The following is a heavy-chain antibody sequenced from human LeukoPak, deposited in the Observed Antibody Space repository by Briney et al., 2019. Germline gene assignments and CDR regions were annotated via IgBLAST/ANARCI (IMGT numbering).Heavy chain of an antibody. CDR1: GYTFTSYD. D-gene: IGHD3-16*02. CDR2: MNPNSGNT. Sequence: ASVKVSCKASGYTFTSYDINWVRQATGQGLEWMGWMNPNSGNTGYAQKFQGRVTMTRNTSISTAYMELSSLRSEDTAVYYCARVFDYDYVWGSYRSDAFDIWGQGTMVTVSS. CDR3: ARVFDYDYVWGSYRSDAFDI. V-gene: IGHV1-8*01. J-gene: IGHJ3*02.